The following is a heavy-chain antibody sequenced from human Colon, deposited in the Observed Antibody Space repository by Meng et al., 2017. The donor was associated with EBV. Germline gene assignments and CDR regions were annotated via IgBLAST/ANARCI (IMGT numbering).Heavy chain of an antibody. CDR2: IYHSGST. Sequence: VQLQEPGPELAKPWGTPSLTCAVAGGSLSSRNWWSWVRQHTGKGLEWIGEIYHSGSTNYNPSLKSRVTISVDESKNQFSLRLSSVTAADTAVYYCARVGAYCGGDCYHPRWGQGTLVTVSS. J-gene: IGHJ4*02. CDR1: GGSLSSRNW. CDR3: ARVGAYCGGDCYHPR. V-gene: IGHV4-4*02. D-gene: IGHD2-21*02.